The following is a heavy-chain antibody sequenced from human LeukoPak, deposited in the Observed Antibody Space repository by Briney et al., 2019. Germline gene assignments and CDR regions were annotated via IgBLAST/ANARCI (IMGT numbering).Heavy chain of an antibody. CDR2: ISDGGSDT. J-gene: IGHJ4*02. Sequence: GSLRLSCAASGFTLNSYAMSWVRQAPGKGLEWVSAISDGGSDTYYADSVKGRFTISKDNSKNMLFLQMNSLMDDDTAVYYCAKRVPYSSSSVYFDSWGQGTLVTVSS. CDR1: GFTLNSYA. D-gene: IGHD6-6*01. CDR3: AKRVPYSSSSVYFDS. V-gene: IGHV3-23*01.